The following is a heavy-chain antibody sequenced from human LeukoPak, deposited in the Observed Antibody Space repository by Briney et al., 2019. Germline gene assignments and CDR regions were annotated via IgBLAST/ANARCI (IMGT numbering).Heavy chain of an antibody. J-gene: IGHJ3*02. CDR2: IYSGGRT. D-gene: IGHD1-26*01. CDR1: GFTVSSNY. Sequence: PGGSLRLSCAASGFTVSSNYMSWVRQAPGKGLECVSVIYSGGRTYYADSVKGRFTISRDNSKNTLYLQMNSLRAEDTAVYYCARGPAIVGATTGAFDIWGQGTMVTVSS. V-gene: IGHV3-53*01. CDR3: ARGPAIVGATTGAFDI.